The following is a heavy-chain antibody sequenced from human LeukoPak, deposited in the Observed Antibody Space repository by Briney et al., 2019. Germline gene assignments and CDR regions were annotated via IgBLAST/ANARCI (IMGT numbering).Heavy chain of an antibody. Sequence: PGRSLRLTCAASGFTFSNFGMSWVSQAPGKGREWASAINTGGGTSSADSVKGRFTISRDNSKNTVYLQMNSLRAEDTAVYYCARVGAVAAADCWGQGTLVTVSS. V-gene: IGHV3-23*01. CDR3: ARVGAVAAADC. CDR1: GFTFSNFG. CDR2: INTGGGT. J-gene: IGHJ4*02. D-gene: IGHD6-19*01.